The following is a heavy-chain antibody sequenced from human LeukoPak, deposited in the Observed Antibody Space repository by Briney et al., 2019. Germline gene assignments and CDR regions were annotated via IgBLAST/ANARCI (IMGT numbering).Heavy chain of an antibody. CDR1: GGSISSSSYY. CDR2: IYYSGST. Sequence: SETLSFTCTVSGGSISSSSYYWGWIRQPPGKGLEWIGSIYYSGSTYYNPSLKSRVTISVDTSKNQFSLKLSSVTAADTAVYYCALGGNDGGWFDPWGQGTLVTVSS. V-gene: IGHV4-39*01. D-gene: IGHD1-1*01. J-gene: IGHJ5*02. CDR3: ALGGNDGGWFDP.